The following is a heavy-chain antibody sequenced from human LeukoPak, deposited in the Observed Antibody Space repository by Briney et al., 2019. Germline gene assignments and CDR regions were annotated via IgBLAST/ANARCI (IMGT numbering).Heavy chain of an antibody. CDR1: GYTFTSYD. J-gene: IGHJ5*02. CDR2: MNPNSGNT. CDR3: ATGANSGYHNWFDP. V-gene: IGHV1-8*01. Sequence: GASVKVSCKASGYTFTSYDINWVRQATGQGLEWMGWMNPNSGNTGYAQKFQGRVTMTRNTSISTAYMELSSLRSEDTAVYYCATGANSGYHNWFDPWGQGTLVTVSS. D-gene: IGHD3-22*01.